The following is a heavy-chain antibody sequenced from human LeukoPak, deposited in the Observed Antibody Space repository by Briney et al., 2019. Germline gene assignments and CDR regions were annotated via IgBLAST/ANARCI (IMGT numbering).Heavy chain of an antibody. Sequence: PGGSLRLSCAASGFIFRDYEMNWVRQAPGKGLEWVAYTSVSGDTIYYADSVKGRFTISRDNAKNSLYLQMNSLRTEDTAVYYSAREDVVGGYYYGMDVWGQGTTVTVSS. J-gene: IGHJ6*02. D-gene: IGHD3-16*01. V-gene: IGHV3-48*03. CDR2: TSVSGDTI. CDR1: GFIFRDYE. CDR3: AREDVVGGYYYGMDV.